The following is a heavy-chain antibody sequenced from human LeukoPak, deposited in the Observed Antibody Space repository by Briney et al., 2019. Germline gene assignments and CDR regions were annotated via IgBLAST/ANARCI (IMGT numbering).Heavy chain of an antibody. J-gene: IGHJ4*02. CDR1: GFTLSSHG. Sequence: GGSLRLSCAASGFTLSSHGMHWVRQAPGKGLEWVALIWYDGSKENYADSVKGRFTISRDMSKNTLNLQMNSLRVEDTAVFYCARDLSFGSLDFRGQGTLVIVSS. CDR2: IWYDGSKE. V-gene: IGHV3-33*01. D-gene: IGHD1-26*01. CDR3: ARDLSFGSLDF.